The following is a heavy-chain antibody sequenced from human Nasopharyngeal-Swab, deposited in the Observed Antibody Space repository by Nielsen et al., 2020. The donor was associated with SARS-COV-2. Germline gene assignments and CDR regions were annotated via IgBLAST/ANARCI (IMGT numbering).Heavy chain of an antibody. J-gene: IGHJ6*03. CDR2: IRSKAYGGTT. V-gene: IGHV3-49*03. Sequence: GESLKISCTASGFTFGDYAMSWFRQAPGKGLEWVGFIRSKAYGGTTEYAAPVKGRFTISRDDSKSIAYLQMNSLNTEDTAVYYCTRVPGFGTYYYYYMDVWGKGTTFTVSS. CDR3: TRVPGFGTYYYYYMDV. CDR1: GFTFGDYA. D-gene: IGHD1-1*01.